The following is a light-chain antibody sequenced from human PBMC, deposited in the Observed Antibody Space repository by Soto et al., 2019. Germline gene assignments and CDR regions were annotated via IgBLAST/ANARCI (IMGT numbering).Light chain of an antibody. CDR3: QQYGSSSWT. V-gene: IGKV3-20*01. Sequence: LTQSPGTLSSPPGKTTNLSCSAGRRGGSSYFACYQQKTGQPPRLLIFGASSRAAGIPDRLSGSGGGTAVSLTIIRLEPEDLAVYYCQQYGSSSWTFGQGTKVDIK. CDR2: GAS. J-gene: IGKJ1*01. CDR1: RRGGSSY.